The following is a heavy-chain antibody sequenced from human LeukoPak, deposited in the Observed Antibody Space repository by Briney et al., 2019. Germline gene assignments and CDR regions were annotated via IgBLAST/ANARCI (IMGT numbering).Heavy chain of an antibody. Sequence: ASVKVSCKASGYTFTSYFIHWVRQAPGQGLEWVGWINPNSGGTNDAQKFQGRVTMTRDTPIRTAYMELSSLRSDDTAVYYCARALSNSRLYYFDYWGQGTLVTVSS. CDR2: INPNSGGT. CDR3: ARALSNSRLYYFDY. V-gene: IGHV1-2*02. CDR1: GYTFTSYF. J-gene: IGHJ4*02. D-gene: IGHD6-6*01.